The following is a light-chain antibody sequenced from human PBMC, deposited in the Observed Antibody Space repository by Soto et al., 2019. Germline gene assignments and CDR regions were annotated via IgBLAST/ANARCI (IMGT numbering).Light chain of an antibody. Sequence: DIQMTQSPSTLSASVGDRVTITCRASQSISTWLAWYQQKPGRAPKLLIYDASNLESGVPSRFSGSGSGTDFTLTISSLQPEDVATYYCQKGGTFGQGTKVDNK. CDR2: DAS. V-gene: IGKV1-5*01. J-gene: IGKJ1*01. CDR3: QKGGT. CDR1: QSISTW.